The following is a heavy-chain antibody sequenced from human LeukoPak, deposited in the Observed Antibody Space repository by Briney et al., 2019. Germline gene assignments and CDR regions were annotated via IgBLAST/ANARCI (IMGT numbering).Heavy chain of an antibody. CDR1: GYTFTDYY. D-gene: IGHD5-12*01. J-gene: IGHJ3*02. Sequence: ASVKVSCKASGYTFTDYYIHWVRQAPGQGLEWMGWINPNSGGTNYAQNFQGRVTMTRDTSISTAYMELSRLRSDDTAVYYCARIKWGLRFAYDAFDIWGQGTMVTVSS. V-gene: IGHV1-2*02. CDR2: INPNSGGT. CDR3: ARIKWGLRFAYDAFDI.